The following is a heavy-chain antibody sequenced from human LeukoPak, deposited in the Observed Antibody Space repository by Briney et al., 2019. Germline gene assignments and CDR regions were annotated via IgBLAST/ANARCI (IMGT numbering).Heavy chain of an antibody. Sequence: GGSLRLSCAASGFTFSSYAMSWVRQAPGKGLEWVSAISGSGGSTYYADSVKGRFTISRDNSKNTLYLQMNSLRAEDTAVYYCARDPDLTTVTLDYWGQGTLVTVSS. CDR2: ISGSGGST. CDR3: ARDPDLTTVTLDY. CDR1: GFTFSSYA. D-gene: IGHD4-17*01. V-gene: IGHV3-23*01. J-gene: IGHJ4*02.